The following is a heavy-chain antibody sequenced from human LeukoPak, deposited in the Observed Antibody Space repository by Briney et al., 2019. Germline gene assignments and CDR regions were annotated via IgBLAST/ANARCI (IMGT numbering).Heavy chain of an antibody. CDR3: ARARAAAGLTNYFDY. V-gene: IGHV4-59*01. CDR2: IYYSGST. D-gene: IGHD6-13*01. J-gene: IGHJ4*02. Sequence: SETLSLTCTVSGGSISSYYWSWIRQPPGKGLEWIGYIYYSGSTNYYPSLKSRVTISVDTSKNQFSLKLSSVTAADTAVYYCARARAAAGLTNYFDYWGQGTLVTVSS. CDR1: GGSISSYY.